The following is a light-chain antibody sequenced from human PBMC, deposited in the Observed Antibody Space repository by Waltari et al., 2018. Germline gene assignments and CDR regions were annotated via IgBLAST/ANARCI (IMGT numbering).Light chain of an antibody. CDR3: CSYAGSRTYV. Sequence: QSALTQPASVSGSPGQSITISCTGTSRYVANFNLASWYQQHPGKVPKLIIYEVSKPPSGVSNHFSGSKSGNTASLTISGLRAEDEADYYCCSYAGSRTYVFGTGTKVTVL. V-gene: IGLV2-23*02. CDR1: SRYVANFNL. CDR2: EVS. J-gene: IGLJ1*01.